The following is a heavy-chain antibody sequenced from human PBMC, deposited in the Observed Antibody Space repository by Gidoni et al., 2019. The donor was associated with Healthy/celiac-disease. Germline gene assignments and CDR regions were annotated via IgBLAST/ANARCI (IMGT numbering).Heavy chain of an antibody. D-gene: IGHD6-6*01. V-gene: IGHV1-24*01. CDR2: FDPEDGET. J-gene: IGHJ4*02. CDR1: GYTLTELS. CDR3: AIWDIAAIVVNY. Sequence: QVQLVQSGAEVKKPGASVNVSRKGSGYTLTELSMHWVRQAPGKGLEWMGGFDPEDGETIYAQKFQGRVTMTEDTSTDTAYMELSSLRSEDTAVYYCAIWDIAAIVVNYWGQGTLVTVSS.